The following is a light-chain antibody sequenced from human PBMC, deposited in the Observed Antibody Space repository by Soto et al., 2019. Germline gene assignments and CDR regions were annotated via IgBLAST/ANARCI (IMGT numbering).Light chain of an antibody. Sequence: DIQMTQSPSSLSASVGDRVTITCRASQGISNYLAWYQQKPGKAPKLLIHKTSSLESDVPSRFSGSGSGTEFTLTISSLQPDDIATYYCQQYNNLYTFGQGTKVDIK. V-gene: IGKV1-5*03. J-gene: IGKJ2*01. CDR2: KTS. CDR1: QGISNY. CDR3: QQYNNLYT.